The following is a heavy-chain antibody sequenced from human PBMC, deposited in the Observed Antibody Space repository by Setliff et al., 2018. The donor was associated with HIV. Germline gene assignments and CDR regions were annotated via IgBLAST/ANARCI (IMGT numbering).Heavy chain of an antibody. V-gene: IGHV4-4*07. J-gene: IGHJ4*02. CDR1: GGSISSYY. Sequence: SETLSLTCTVSGGSISSYYWSWIRQPAGKGLEWIGRIYTSGSTNYNPSLKSRITISIDTSKSQFSLKLTSVAAADTAVYYCARDSGGYNYGFAVGSFDYWGQGALVTVSS. CDR3: ARDSGGYNYGFAVGSFDY. D-gene: IGHD5-18*01. CDR2: IYTSGST.